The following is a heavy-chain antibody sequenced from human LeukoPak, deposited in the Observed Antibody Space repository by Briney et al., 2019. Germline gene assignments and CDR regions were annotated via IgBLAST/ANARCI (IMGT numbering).Heavy chain of an antibody. CDR3: ARGSQRGAAANYYGMDV. V-gene: IGHV3-74*01. Sequence: GGSLRLSCAASGFTLSSYWMHWVRQAPGKGLVWVARINSDGSSTSYADSVKGRFTISRDNAKNTLYLQMNSLRAEDTAVYYCARGSQRGAAANYYGMDVWGQGTTVTVSS. CDR2: INSDGSST. J-gene: IGHJ6*02. D-gene: IGHD2-2*01. CDR1: GFTLSSYW.